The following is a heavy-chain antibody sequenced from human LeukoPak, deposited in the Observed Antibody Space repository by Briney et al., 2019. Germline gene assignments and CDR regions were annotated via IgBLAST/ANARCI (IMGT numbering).Heavy chain of an antibody. CDR1: DYTFTSYG. Sequence: ASVKVSCKASDYTFTSYGISWVRQAPGQGLEWMGWISAYNGNTNYAQKLQGRVTMTRDTSTSTVYMELSSLRSEDTAVYYCARDLEYCSGGSCSDDYWGQGTLVTVSS. CDR2: ISAYNGNT. D-gene: IGHD2-15*01. CDR3: ARDLEYCSGGSCSDDY. J-gene: IGHJ4*02. V-gene: IGHV1-18*01.